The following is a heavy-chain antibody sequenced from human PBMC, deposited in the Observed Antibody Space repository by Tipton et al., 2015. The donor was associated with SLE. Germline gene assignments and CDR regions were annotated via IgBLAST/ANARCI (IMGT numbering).Heavy chain of an antibody. V-gene: IGHV3-30*04. J-gene: IGHJ3*02. CDR1: GFTFSSYA. Sequence: SLRLSCAASGFTFSSYAMHWVRQAPGKGLEWVAVISYDGSNKYYADSVKGRFTISRDNSKNTLYLQMNSLRAEDTAVYYCARALRGGYSGYDAFDIWGQGTMVTVSS. CDR2: ISYDGSNK. D-gene: IGHD5-12*01. CDR3: ARALRGGYSGYDAFDI.